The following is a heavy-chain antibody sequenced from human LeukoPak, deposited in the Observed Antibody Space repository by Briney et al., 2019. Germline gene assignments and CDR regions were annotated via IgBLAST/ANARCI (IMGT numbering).Heavy chain of an antibody. V-gene: IGHV3-74*01. J-gene: IGHJ4*02. D-gene: IGHD3-16*01. CDR1: GFTFSSYW. CDR2: INSDESST. Sequence: GGSLRLSCAASGFTFSSYWMHWVRQAPGKGLVWVSRINSDESSTTYADSVKGRFTISRDNARNTLFLQMNSLRAEDTAVYYCARGGRFGGLYYFDYWGQGTLVTVSS. CDR3: ARGGRFGGLYYFDY.